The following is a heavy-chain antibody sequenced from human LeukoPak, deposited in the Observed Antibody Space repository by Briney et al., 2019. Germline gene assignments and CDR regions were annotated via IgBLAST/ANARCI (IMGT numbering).Heavy chain of an antibody. CDR2: INPNSGGT. J-gene: IGHJ4*02. CDR3: ASGESYYDSSGYYQPFGY. CDR1: GYTFTGYY. V-gene: IGHV1-2*02. Sequence: ASVKVSCKASGYTFTGYYMHWVRQAPGQGLEWMGWINPNSGGTNYAQKFQGRVTMTRDTSISTAYMELSRLRSDDTAVYYCASGESYYDSSGYYQPFGYWGQGTLVTVSS. D-gene: IGHD3-22*01.